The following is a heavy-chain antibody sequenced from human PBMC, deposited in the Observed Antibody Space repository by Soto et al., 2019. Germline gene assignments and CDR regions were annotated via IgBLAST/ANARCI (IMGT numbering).Heavy chain of an antibody. CDR2: MNPNSGNT. CDR3: GRGVPGSSGGDYYCSRAV. J-gene: IGHJ6*03. Sequence: ASVKVSCKASGYTFTSYDINWVRQATGQGLEWMGWMNPNSGNTGYAQKFQGRVTMTRNTSISTAYMELSSLTSEDTAVYYCGRGVPGSSGGDYYCSRAVGGKGTTVPVSS. CDR1: GYTFTSYD. D-gene: IGHD6-13*01. V-gene: IGHV1-8*01.